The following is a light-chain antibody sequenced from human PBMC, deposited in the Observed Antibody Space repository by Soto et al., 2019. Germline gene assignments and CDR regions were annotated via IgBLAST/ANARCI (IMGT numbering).Light chain of an antibody. CDR3: QQYDRSPKT. Sequence: EFVLTQSPGTLSLSPGERATLSCRASQTVRNNYLAWYQQKPGQAPKLLIHDASSRATGIPDRFSGTGSGTDFTLTISRLEPEDFAVYYCQQYDRSPKTFGQGTKVDIK. CDR2: DAS. CDR1: QTVRNNY. V-gene: IGKV3-20*01. J-gene: IGKJ1*01.